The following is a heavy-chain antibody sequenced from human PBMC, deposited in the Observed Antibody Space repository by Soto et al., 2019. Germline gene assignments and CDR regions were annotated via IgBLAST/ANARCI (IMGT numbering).Heavy chain of an antibody. Sequence: ASVKVSCKASGYTFTSYAMHWVRQAPGQRLEWMGWINAGNGNTKYSQKFQGRVTITRDTSASTAYMELSSLRSEDTAVYYCARDLYCTNGVCYQDRWFDPWGQGTLVTVSS. D-gene: IGHD2-8*01. V-gene: IGHV1-3*01. J-gene: IGHJ5*02. CDR1: GYTFTSYA. CDR3: ARDLYCTNGVCYQDRWFDP. CDR2: INAGNGNT.